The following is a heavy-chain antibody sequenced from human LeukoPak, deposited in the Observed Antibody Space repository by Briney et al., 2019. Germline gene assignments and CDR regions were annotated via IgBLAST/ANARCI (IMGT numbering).Heavy chain of an antibody. D-gene: IGHD3-22*01. CDR3: ARADSSGYHRVGYYYGMDV. Sequence: SETLSLTCTVSGGSISSYYWSWIRQPPGKGLEWIGYIYYSGSTNYNPFLKSRVTISVDTSKNQFSLKLSSVTAADTAVYYCARADSSGYHRVGYYYGMDVWGQGTTVTVSS. V-gene: IGHV4-59*01. CDR2: IYYSGST. J-gene: IGHJ6*02. CDR1: GGSISSYY.